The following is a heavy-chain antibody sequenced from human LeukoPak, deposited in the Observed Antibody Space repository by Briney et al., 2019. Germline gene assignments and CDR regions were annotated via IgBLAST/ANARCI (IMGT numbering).Heavy chain of an antibody. J-gene: IGHJ4*02. CDR2: AYYSGST. CDR1: GGSISSSGYY. D-gene: IGHD6-13*01. V-gene: IGHV4-39*07. Sequence: PSETLSLTCTVSGGSISSSGYYWVWIRQPPGKGLEWIGSAYYSGSTYYNPSLKSRLTISVDTSKNQFSLKLSSVTAADTAVHYCARDRQQLVRGDYFDYWGQGTLVTVSS. CDR3: ARDRQQLVRGDYFDY.